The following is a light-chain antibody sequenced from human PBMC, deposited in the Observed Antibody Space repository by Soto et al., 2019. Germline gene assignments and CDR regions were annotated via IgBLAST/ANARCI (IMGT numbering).Light chain of an antibody. V-gene: IGKV1-5*03. CDR1: QSITTW. CDR3: QQYKTYPRT. Sequence: DIHMTQSPSTLSAYVGGRVTITCRASQSITTWLAWYQHKPGKAPKLLIYQASSLENGVPSRFSGSGSGTEFTLTISSLQPDDFATYYSQQYKTYPRTFGQGTKVEIK. J-gene: IGKJ1*01. CDR2: QAS.